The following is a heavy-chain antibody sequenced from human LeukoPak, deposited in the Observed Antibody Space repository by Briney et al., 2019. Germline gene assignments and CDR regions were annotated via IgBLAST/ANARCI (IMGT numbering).Heavy chain of an antibody. Sequence: PGGSLRLSCAASGFTFSIYAMSWVRQAPGKGLEWVSAISGSGGSTYYADSVKGRFTISRDNSKNTLYLQMNSLRVEDTAVYYCAKSSSSTSWAGYYYYYYGMDVWGQGTTVTVPS. CDR3: AKSSSSTSWAGYYYYYYGMDV. CDR2: ISGSGGST. D-gene: IGHD2-2*01. V-gene: IGHV3-23*01. CDR1: GFTFSIYA. J-gene: IGHJ6*02.